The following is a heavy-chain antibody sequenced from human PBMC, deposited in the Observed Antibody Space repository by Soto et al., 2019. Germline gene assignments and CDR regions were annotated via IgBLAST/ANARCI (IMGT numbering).Heavy chain of an antibody. CDR3: ARGSNQDY. CDR2: INNDGSEK. Sequence: DVQLVESGGDLVQPGGSLRLSCVASGFTFSPYWMSWVRQAPGRGLQWVATINNDGSEKYDADSVKGRFTTSRDNARDSLYLQLTSLRAEDTARYYCARGSNQDYWGQGTLVAVSS. CDR1: GFTFSPYW. D-gene: IGHD2-8*01. J-gene: IGHJ4*02. V-gene: IGHV3-7*03.